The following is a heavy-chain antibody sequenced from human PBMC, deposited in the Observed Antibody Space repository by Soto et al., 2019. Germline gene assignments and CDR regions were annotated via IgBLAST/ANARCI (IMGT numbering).Heavy chain of an antibody. CDR3: ARDRDDSQPRYYGMDV. Sequence: QVQLVESGGGLVKPGGSLRLSCAASGFTFSDYYMSWIRQAPGKGLEWVSYISSSGSTIYYADSVKGRFTISRDIAKNSLYLQMNSLRAEDTAVYYCARDRDDSQPRYYGMDVWGQGTTVTVSS. CDR2: ISSSGSTI. V-gene: IGHV3-11*01. CDR1: GFTFSDYY. D-gene: IGHD2-21*02. J-gene: IGHJ6*02.